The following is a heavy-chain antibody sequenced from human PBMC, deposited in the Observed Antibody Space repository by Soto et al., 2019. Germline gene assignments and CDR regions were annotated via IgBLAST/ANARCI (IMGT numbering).Heavy chain of an antibody. V-gene: IGHV4-30-4*01. CDR2: IYYSGST. CDR1: GCSISSGDYY. CDR3: ARGATSSHFDY. J-gene: IGHJ4*02. Sequence: KSSETLSLTCTVSGCSISSGDYYWSWIRQPPGKGLEWIGYIYYSGSTYYNPSLKSRVTISVDTSKNQFSLKLSSVTAADTAVYYCARGATSSHFDYWGQGTLVTVSS.